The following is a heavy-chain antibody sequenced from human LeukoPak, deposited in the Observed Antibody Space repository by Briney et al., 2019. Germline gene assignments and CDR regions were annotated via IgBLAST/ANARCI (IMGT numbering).Heavy chain of an antibody. Sequence: GGSLRLSCAASGFTFSSYSMNWVRQAAGKGLEWVSSISSSSSYIYYADSLKGRFTISRDNAKNSLYLQMNSLRAEDTAVYYCARGKEPVAGSLSHFDYWGQGTLVTVSS. CDR2: ISSSSSYI. J-gene: IGHJ4*02. CDR3: ARGKEPVAGSLSHFDY. V-gene: IGHV3-21*01. CDR1: GFTFSSYS. D-gene: IGHD6-19*01.